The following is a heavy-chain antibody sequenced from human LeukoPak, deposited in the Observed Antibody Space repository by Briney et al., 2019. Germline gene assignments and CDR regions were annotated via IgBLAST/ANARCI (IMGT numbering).Heavy chain of an antibody. CDR3: AKASRNYYDSSGYPDDY. D-gene: IGHD3-22*01. CDR2: ISGSGGST. V-gene: IGHV3-23*01. J-gene: IGHJ4*02. CDR1: GFTFSSYA. Sequence: GGSLRLSCAASGFTFSSYAMSWVRQAPGKGLEWVSAISGSGGSTYYADSVKGRFTISRDNSKNTLYLQMNSLRAEDTAVYYCAKASRNYYDSSGYPDDYWGQGTLVTVSS.